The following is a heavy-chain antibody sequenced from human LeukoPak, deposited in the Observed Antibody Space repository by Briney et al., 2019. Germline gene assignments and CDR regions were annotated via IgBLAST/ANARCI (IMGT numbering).Heavy chain of an antibody. CDR1: GYTFTDYT. Sequence: ASVKVSCKASGYTFTDYTMHWLRQAPGQRLDWMGWINGGSGNTKYSPEFQGRVTITRDTSASTAYMELSSLRSEDTAVYYRANPRYDSSGYYYVDWGQGTLVTVSS. CDR2: INGGSGNT. D-gene: IGHD3-22*01. V-gene: IGHV1-3*01. CDR3: ANPRYDSSGYYYVD. J-gene: IGHJ4*02.